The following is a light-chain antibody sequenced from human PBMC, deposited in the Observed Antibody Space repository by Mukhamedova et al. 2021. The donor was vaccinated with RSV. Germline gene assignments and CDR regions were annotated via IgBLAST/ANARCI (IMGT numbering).Light chain of an antibody. CDR1: QSISSSY. J-gene: IGKJ1*01. CDR2: GTS. Sequence: LSCRASQSISSSYLAWYQQRPGQSPRLLLYGTSNRAVGIPDRFSGSGSGSEFTLMISRLEPEDFAVYYCQHYGDSPRTFGQGTKV. CDR3: QHYGDSPRT. V-gene: IGKV3-20*01.